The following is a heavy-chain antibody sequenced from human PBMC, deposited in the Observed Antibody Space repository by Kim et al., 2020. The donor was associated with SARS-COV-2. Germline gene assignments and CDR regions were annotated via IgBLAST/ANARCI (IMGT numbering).Heavy chain of an antibody. D-gene: IGHD3-10*01. CDR2: ISYDGSNK. V-gene: IGHV3-30*04. Sequence: GGSLRPSCAASGFTFSSYAMHWVRQAPGKGLEWVAVISYDGSNKYYADSVKGRFTISRDNSKNTLYLQMNSLRAEDTAVYYCARDFGGMGIYVITMVRGDYWGQGTLVTVSS. J-gene: IGHJ4*02. CDR3: ARDFGGMGIYVITMVRGDY. CDR1: GFTFSSYA.